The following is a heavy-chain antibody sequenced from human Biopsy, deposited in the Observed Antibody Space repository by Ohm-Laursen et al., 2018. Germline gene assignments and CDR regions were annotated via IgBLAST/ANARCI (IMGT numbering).Heavy chain of an antibody. CDR1: GFTLTDSG. Sequence: SLRLSCSASGFTLTDSGMHWVRQAPGKGLEWVALISYDGSYKNYGDSVKGRFTISRDNSKNTLYLQMNSLRPEDTAVYYCAKQEGVAYGDIDYWGQGTLVTVSS. J-gene: IGHJ4*02. CDR2: ISYDGSYK. CDR3: AKQEGVAYGDIDY. D-gene: IGHD3-10*01. V-gene: IGHV3-30*18.